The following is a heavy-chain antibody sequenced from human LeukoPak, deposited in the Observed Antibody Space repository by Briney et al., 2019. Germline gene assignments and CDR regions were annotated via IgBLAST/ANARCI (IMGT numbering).Heavy chain of an antibody. CDR1: GGSISGYY. V-gene: IGHV4-59*01. J-gene: IGHJ4*02. Sequence: SETLSLTCTVSGGSISGYYWSWIRQPPGKGLEWIGYIYDNGRFNYNPSLKSRVTISIDTSKNRFSPRLRSVTAADTAVYYCARTGDSSGYAYYFDYWGQGTLVTVSS. CDR3: ARTGDSSGYAYYFDY. D-gene: IGHD3-22*01. CDR2: IYDNGRF.